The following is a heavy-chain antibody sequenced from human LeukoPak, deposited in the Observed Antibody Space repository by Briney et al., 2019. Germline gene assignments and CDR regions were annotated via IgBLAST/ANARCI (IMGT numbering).Heavy chain of an antibody. V-gene: IGHV3-21*01. Sequence: GGSLRLSCAASGFTFSSYSMNWVRQAPGKGLEWVSSISSSSSYIYYADSVKGRFTISRDNAKNSLYLQMNSLRAEDTAVYYCARPGYCSGGSCYDNDAFDIWGQGTMVTVSS. CDR2: ISSSSSYI. J-gene: IGHJ3*02. CDR3: ARPGYCSGGSCYDNDAFDI. CDR1: GFTFSSYS. D-gene: IGHD2-15*01.